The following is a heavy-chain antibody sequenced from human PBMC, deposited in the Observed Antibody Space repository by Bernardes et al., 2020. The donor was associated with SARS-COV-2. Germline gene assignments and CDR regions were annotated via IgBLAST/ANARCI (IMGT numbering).Heavy chain of an antibody. CDR1: GFTFSSYW. J-gene: IGHJ6*02. D-gene: IGHD6-13*01. V-gene: IGHV3-7*01. CDR3: ERDLTAALSVYYYYYGMDV. Sequence: GGSLRLSCAASGFTFSSYWMSWVRQSPGKGLEWLANITQDGSEKYYVDSVKGRFTISRDNAKNSLYLQMNSLRAEETAVYYCERDLTAALSVYYYYYGMDVWGQGTTVTVS. CDR2: ITQDGSEK.